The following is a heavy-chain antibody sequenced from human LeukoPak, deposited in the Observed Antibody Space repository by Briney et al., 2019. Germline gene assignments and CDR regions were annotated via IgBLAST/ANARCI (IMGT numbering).Heavy chain of an antibody. D-gene: IGHD6-19*01. V-gene: IGHV3-23*01. CDR2: ISASGSGT. CDR3: AKGRDTSGRQNFDF. CDR1: GFTFTSYA. J-gene: IGHJ4*02. Sequence: GGSLRLSCEASGFTFTSYAMHWVRQAPGKGLEWVSSISASGSGTFYTDSMNGRFTISRDNAKKTLFLQMKNLRPGDTALYYCAKGRDTSGRQNFDFWGQGTLVTVSS.